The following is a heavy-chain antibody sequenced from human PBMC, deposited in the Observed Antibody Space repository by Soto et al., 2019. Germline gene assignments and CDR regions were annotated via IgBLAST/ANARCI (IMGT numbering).Heavy chain of an antibody. D-gene: IGHD4-17*01. Sequence: QVQLVQSGAEVKKPGASVKVSCKASGYTFTSYGISWVRQAPGQGLEWMGWISAYNGNTNYAQKLQGRVTMTTDTSTSTAYMELRSLRSDDTAVYYFARYHGDYYYYYGMDVWGQGTTVTVSS. CDR1: GYTFTSYG. CDR2: ISAYNGNT. J-gene: IGHJ6*02. V-gene: IGHV1-18*01. CDR3: ARYHGDYYYYYGMDV.